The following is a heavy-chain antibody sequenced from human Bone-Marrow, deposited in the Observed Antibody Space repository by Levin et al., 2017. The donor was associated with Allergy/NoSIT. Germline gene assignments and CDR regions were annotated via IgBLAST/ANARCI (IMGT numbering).Heavy chain of an antibody. Sequence: PSETLSLTCTLSGDSIGNGGYYWSWLRQHPGKGLEWIGYIYYTGSTYYNPSLKGRLTISLDNLKNQFSLNLTSVTAADTAVYYCARDWGYMDVWGKGTTVIVSS. J-gene: IGHJ6*03. CDR2: IYYTGST. V-gene: IGHV4-31*03. CDR3: ARDWGYMDV. D-gene: IGHD3-16*01. CDR1: GDSIGNGGYY.